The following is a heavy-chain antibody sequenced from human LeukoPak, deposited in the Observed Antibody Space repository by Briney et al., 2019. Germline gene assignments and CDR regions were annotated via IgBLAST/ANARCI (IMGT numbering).Heavy chain of an antibody. Sequence: QTGGSLRLSCAASGFTFSPNSMNWVRQAPGKGLEWLSYITSSSRTIYYADSVKGRFTISRDNSKSTLHLQMNGLRAEDTAVYYCARDPLDISRWTNAFDIWGQGTTVIVS. CDR3: ARDPLDISRWTNAFDI. CDR2: ITSSSRTI. J-gene: IGHJ3*02. D-gene: IGHD5-12*01. CDR1: GFTFSPNS. V-gene: IGHV3-48*01.